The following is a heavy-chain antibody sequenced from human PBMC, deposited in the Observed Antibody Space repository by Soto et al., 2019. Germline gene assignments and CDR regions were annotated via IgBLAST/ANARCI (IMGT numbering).Heavy chain of an antibody. D-gene: IGHD1-26*01. CDR1: GFTFSSYA. Sequence: EVQLLESGGGLVQPGGSLRLSCAASGFTFSSYAMRWFRQAPVKGLEWVSAISGSGGSTYYADSVKGRFTISRDNSKNWLYLHMNRRSAEDTAVYYCARRGSGSYYDYWGQGTLVTVSS. J-gene: IGHJ4*02. CDR3: ARRGSGSYYDY. V-gene: IGHV3-23*01. CDR2: ISGSGGST.